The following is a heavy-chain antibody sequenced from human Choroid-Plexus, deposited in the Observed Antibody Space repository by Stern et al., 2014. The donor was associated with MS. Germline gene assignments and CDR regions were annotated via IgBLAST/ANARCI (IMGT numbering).Heavy chain of an antibody. V-gene: IGHV1-2*02. D-gene: IGHD3-3*01. CDR1: GYIFTGYY. Sequence: QVQLVQSVAEVKKPGASGKVSCKTSGYIFTGYYIHWVRQAPGQGLEWMAWINPNTGGTKYAQKFQGRVTMSRDTSISTAYVELSSLTSDDTAVYYCARDQRGITIFGVVTDYYYLGMDVWGQGTTVTVSS. CDR3: ARDQRGITIFGVVTDYYYLGMDV. CDR2: INPNTGGT. J-gene: IGHJ6*02.